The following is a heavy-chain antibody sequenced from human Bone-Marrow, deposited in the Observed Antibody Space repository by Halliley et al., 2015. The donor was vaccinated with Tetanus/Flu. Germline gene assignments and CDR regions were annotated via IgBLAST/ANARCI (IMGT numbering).Heavy chain of an antibody. CDR2: IWYDGIRT. J-gene: IGHJ6*02. CDR3: ARVRHSGYGFYPMDV. CDR1: GFTFSSYG. Sequence: SLRLSCAASGFTFSSYGIHWVRQAPGKGLEWVALIWYDGIRTYYADYVKGRFTISRGNSKNTLHLQMNSLRVEDTAVYYCARVRHSGYGFYPMDVWGQGPTVTVSS. D-gene: IGHD5-12*01. V-gene: IGHV3-33*01.